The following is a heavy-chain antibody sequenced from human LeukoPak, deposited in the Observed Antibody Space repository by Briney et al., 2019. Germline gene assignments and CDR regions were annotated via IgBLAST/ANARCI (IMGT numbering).Heavy chain of an antibody. CDR3: ARDFASWDRYDILTAPYFDY. V-gene: IGHV3-48*03. D-gene: IGHD3-9*01. Sequence: GGSLRLSCAASGFTFSSYEMNWVHQAPGKGLEWVSYISSSGSTIYYADSVKGRFTISRDNAKNSLYLQMNSLRAEDTAVYYCARDFASWDRYDILTAPYFDYWGQGTLVTVSS. J-gene: IGHJ4*02. CDR1: GFTFSSYE. CDR2: ISSSGSTI.